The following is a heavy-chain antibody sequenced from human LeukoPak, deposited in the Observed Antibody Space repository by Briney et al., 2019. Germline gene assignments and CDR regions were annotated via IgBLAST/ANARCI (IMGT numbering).Heavy chain of an antibody. CDR1: GGSISSSSYY. V-gene: IGHV4-39*01. D-gene: IGHD3-3*01. CDR2: IYHSGST. CDR3: ASQYDFWSGYPLAV. J-gene: IGHJ6*02. Sequence: SETLSLTCTVSGGSISSSSYYWGWIRQPPGEGLEWIGSIYHSGSTYYNPSLKSRVTISVDTSKNQFSLKLSSVTAADTAVYYCASQYDFWSGYPLAVWGQGTTVTVSS.